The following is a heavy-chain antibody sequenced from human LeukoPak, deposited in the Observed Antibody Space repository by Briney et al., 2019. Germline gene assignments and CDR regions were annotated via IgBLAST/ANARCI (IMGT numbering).Heavy chain of an antibody. CDR2: INHSGST. CDR3: ARVYSSSWARDY. Sequence: PSETLSLTCAVYGGSFSGYYWSWIRQPPGKGLEWIGEINHSGSTNYNPSLKSRVTISVDTSKNQFSLKLSSVTAADTAVYYCARVYSSSWARDYWGQGTLVTVSS. D-gene: IGHD6-13*01. J-gene: IGHJ4*02. V-gene: IGHV4-34*01. CDR1: GGSFSGYY.